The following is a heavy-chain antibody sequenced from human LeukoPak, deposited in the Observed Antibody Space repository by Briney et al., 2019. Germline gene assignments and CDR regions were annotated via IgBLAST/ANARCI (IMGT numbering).Heavy chain of an antibody. D-gene: IGHD6-19*01. CDR2: TKQDGSEK. CDR1: GFTLSSYW. J-gene: IGHJ4*02. Sequence: GGSLRLSCAASGFTLSSYWMSWVRQAPGKGLEWVANTKQDGSEKNYVDFVKGRFTISRDNAKNSLYLQMNSLRAEDTAVYYCARDGRSGWNDHDYWGQGTLVTVSS. V-gene: IGHV3-7*03. CDR3: ARDGRSGWNDHDY.